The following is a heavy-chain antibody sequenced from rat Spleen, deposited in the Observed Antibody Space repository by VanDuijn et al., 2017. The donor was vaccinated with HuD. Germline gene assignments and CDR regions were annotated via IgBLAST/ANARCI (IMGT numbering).Heavy chain of an antibody. J-gene: IGHJ3*01. CDR3: ARDENGYLYLWFAY. CDR1: GFSLTSYG. V-gene: IGHV2S8*01. D-gene: IGHD1-4*01. Sequence: QVQLKESGPDLVQPSQTLSLTCTVSGFSLTSYGVSWVRQPPGKGLEWIAAISSGGSTYYNSVLKSRLSISRDTSKSQVFLKMNSLQTEDTAMYFCARDENGYLYLWFAYWGQGTLVTVSS. CDR2: ISSGGST.